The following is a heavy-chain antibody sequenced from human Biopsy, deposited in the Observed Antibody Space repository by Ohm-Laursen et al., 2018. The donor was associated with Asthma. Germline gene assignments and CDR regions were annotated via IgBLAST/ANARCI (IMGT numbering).Heavy chain of an antibody. CDR3: ARKAGSCISRTCYSLDF. CDR1: GGTFNTYA. Sequence: SSVKVSCKSLGGTFNTYAIGWVRQAPGQGLEWMGGINSVFGTTTYPQKFQDRVSITADDSTSTVYMELSSLRSEDTAVYYCARKAGSCISRTCYSLDFWGQGTLVTVSS. V-gene: IGHV1-69*01. CDR2: INSVFGTT. D-gene: IGHD2-2*01. J-gene: IGHJ4*02.